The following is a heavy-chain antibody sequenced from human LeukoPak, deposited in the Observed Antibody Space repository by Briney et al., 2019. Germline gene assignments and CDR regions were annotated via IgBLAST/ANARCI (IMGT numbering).Heavy chain of an antibody. D-gene: IGHD3-3*01. V-gene: IGHV3-53*05. Sequence: GGSLRLSCAASGFTVSSNYMSWVRQAPGKGLEWVSVIYSGGSTYYADSVKGRFTISRDNSKNTLYLQMNSLRAEDTAVYYCAKDSAHYDFWSGYYTTTYYFDYWGQGTLVTVSS. J-gene: IGHJ4*02. CDR2: IYSGGST. CDR3: AKDSAHYDFWSGYYTTTYYFDY. CDR1: GFTVSSNY.